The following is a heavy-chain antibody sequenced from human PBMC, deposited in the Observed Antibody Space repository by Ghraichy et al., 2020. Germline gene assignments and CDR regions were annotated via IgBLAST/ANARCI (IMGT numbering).Heavy chain of an antibody. Sequence: ASVKVSCKASGYTFTSYGISWVRQAPGQGLEWMGWISAYNGNTNYAQKLQGRVTMTTDTSTSTAYMELRSLRSDDTAVYYCARGRAAAGTESVYYYYMDVWGKGTTVTISS. J-gene: IGHJ6*03. CDR2: ISAYNGNT. CDR3: ARGRAAAGTESVYYYYMDV. V-gene: IGHV1-18*01. D-gene: IGHD6-13*01. CDR1: GYTFTSYG.